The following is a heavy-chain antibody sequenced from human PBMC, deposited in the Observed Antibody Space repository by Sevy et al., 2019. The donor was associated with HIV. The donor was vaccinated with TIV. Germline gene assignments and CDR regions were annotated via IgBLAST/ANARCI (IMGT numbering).Heavy chain of an antibody. CDR3: ASAGLKMGFGEFPYY. J-gene: IGHJ4*02. Sequence: GGSLRLSCADSGFTFSDYTMHWVRQAPGKGLEWVSSISSRSSNIYYADSVKGRFTSSRDNARKSLYLQMNSLRPEDTAIYYCASAGLKMGFGEFPYYWGQGTLVTVSS. D-gene: IGHD3-10*01. CDR1: GFTFSDYT. CDR2: ISSRSSNI. V-gene: IGHV3-21*01.